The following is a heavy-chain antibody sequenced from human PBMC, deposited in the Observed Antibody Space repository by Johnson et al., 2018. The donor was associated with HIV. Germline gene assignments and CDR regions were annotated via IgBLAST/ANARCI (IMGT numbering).Heavy chain of an antibody. CDR3: ARDLSRGDTGGGAFDI. J-gene: IGHJ3*02. CDR2: ISYDGSKK. Sequence: QGQLVESGGGVVQPGRSLRLSCAASGFTFSSYAMYWVRQAPGKGLEWVAVISYDGSKKYHADSVTGRFTISRDNSKSTLYLQMNSQRAEDTAVYYCARDLSRGDTGGGAFDIWGQGTMVTVSS. V-gene: IGHV3-30*04. CDR1: GFTFSSYA. D-gene: IGHD6-25*01.